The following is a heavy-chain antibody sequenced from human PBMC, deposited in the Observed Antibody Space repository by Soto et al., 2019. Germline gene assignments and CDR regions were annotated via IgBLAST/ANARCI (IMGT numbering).Heavy chain of an antibody. CDR3: ARVRYYYDSSGYYFDF. D-gene: IGHD3-22*01. CDR1: GYTFTSYG. V-gene: IGHV1-18*01. J-gene: IGHJ4*02. Sequence: ASVKVSCKASGYTFTSYGISWVRQAPGQGLEWMGWISAYNGNTNYAQKLQGRVTMTTDTSTSTAYMELRSLRSDDTAVYDCARVRYYYDSSGYYFDFWGQGTLVTVSS. CDR2: ISAYNGNT.